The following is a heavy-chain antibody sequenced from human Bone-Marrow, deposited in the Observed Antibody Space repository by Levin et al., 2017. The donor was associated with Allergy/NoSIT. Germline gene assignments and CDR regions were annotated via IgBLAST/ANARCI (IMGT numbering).Heavy chain of an antibody. CDR2: INHSGST. J-gene: IGHJ4*02. Sequence: SQTLSLTCAVYGGSFSGYYWSWIRQPPGKGLEWIGEINHSGSTNYNPSLKSRVTISVDTSKNQFSLKLTSMTAADSAVYYCARGGRAVGGPSRITSLGVARPIDYWGQGSLVTVSS. V-gene: IGHV4-34*01. CDR3: ARGGRAVGGPSRITSLGVARPIDY. CDR1: GGSFSGYY. D-gene: IGHD3-3*01.